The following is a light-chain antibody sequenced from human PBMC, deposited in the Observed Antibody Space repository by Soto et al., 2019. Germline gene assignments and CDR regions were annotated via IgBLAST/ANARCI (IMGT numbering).Light chain of an antibody. Sequence: QSVLTQPPSVSGAPGQRVPISCTGSSSNIGAGYDVHWYQQLPGTAPKLLIYGNSNRPSGVPDRFSGSKSGTSASLAITGLQAEDEADYYCQSYDSSLRYVFGTGTKLTVL. V-gene: IGLV1-40*01. CDR3: QSYDSSLRYV. CDR1: SSNIGAGYD. CDR2: GNS. J-gene: IGLJ1*01.